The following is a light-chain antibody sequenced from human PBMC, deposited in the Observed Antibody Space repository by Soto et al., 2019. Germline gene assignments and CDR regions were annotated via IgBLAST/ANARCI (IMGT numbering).Light chain of an antibody. J-gene: IGKJ1*01. V-gene: IGKV1-5*03. CDR2: KAS. CDR1: QTISSW. Sequence: DLQMTQSPSTLSGSVGDRVTITCRASQTISSWLAWYQQKPGEAPKLLIYKASTLKSGVPSRFSGSGSGTDFTLTISSLQPDDFATYYCQRYNSYSEAFGQGTKVELK. CDR3: QRYNSYSEA.